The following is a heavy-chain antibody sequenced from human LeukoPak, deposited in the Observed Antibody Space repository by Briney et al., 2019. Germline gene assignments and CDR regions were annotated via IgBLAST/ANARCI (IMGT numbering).Heavy chain of an antibody. V-gene: IGHV4-4*07. CDR2: IYTSGST. CDR1: GGSISSYY. CDR3: AKVGAYGDYARHDY. D-gene: IGHD4-17*01. Sequence: SETLSLTCTVSGGSISSYYWSWIRQPAGKGLEWIGRIYTSGSTNYNPSLKSRVTMSVDTSKNQFSLKLSSVTAADTAVYYCAKVGAYGDYARHDYWGQGTLVTVSS. J-gene: IGHJ4*02.